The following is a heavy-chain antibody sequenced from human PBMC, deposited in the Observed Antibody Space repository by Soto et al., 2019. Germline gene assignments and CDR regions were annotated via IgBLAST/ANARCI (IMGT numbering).Heavy chain of an antibody. J-gene: IGHJ4*02. D-gene: IGHD3-22*01. V-gene: IGHV3-7*01. CDR2: IKQDGSEK. CDR3: ARDRETYYYDSSGYLDY. CDR1: GFTFSSYW. Sequence: GGSLRLSCAASGFTFSSYWMSWVRQAPGKGLEWVANIKQDGSEKYYVDSVKGRFTISRDNAKNSLYLQMNSLRAEDTAVYYCARDRETYYYDSSGYLDYWGQGTLVTVSS.